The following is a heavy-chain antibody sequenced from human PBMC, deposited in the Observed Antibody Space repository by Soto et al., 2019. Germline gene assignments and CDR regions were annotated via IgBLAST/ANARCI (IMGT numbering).Heavy chain of an antibody. CDR3: ARGRGYNWNLLYYYYGMDV. D-gene: IGHD1-20*01. J-gene: IGHJ6*02. Sequence: ASVKVSCKASGGTFSSYAISWVRQAPGQGLEWMGGIIPIFGTANYAQKFQGRVTITADESTSTAYMELSSLRSEDTAVYYCARGRGYNWNLLYYYYGMDVWGQGTTVTVSS. V-gene: IGHV1-69*13. CDR1: GGTFSSYA. CDR2: IIPIFGTA.